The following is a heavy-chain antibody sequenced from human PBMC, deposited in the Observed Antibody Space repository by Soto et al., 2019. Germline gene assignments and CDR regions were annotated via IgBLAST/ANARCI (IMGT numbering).Heavy chain of an antibody. Sequence: SVKVSCKASGYTFTGYYMHWVRQAPGQGLEWMGWINPNSGGTNYAQKFQGRVTMTRDTSISTAYMELSRLRSDDTAVYYCASWGSLRSTSFDYWGQGTLVTVSS. V-gene: IGHV1-2*02. CDR1: GYTFTGYY. J-gene: IGHJ4*02. CDR2: INPNSGGT. CDR3: ASWGSLRSTSFDY. D-gene: IGHD3-16*01.